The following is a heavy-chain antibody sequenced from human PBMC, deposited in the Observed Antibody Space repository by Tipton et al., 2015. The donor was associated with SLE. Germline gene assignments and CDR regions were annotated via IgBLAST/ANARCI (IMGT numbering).Heavy chain of an antibody. Sequence: SLRLSCAASGFTFSSYAMHWVRQAPGKGLEWVAVISYDGSNKYYADSVKGRFTISRDNSKNTLYLQMSSLRAEDTAVYYCVKGEGAFDIWGQGTMVTVSS. CDR3: VKGEGAFDI. D-gene: IGHD3-16*01. CDR2: ISYDGSNK. V-gene: IGHV3-30*14. J-gene: IGHJ3*02. CDR1: GFTFSSYA.